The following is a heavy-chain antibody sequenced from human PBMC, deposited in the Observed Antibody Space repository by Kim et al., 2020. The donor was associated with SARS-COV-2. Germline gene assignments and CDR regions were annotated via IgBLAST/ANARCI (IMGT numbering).Heavy chain of an antibody. V-gene: IGHV3-23*01. Sequence: YYADSVKGRFTISRDNSKNTLYLQMNSLRAEDTAVYYCAKRPPRGDPVDYWGQGTLVTVSS. CDR3: AKRPPRGDPVDY. D-gene: IGHD4-17*01. J-gene: IGHJ4*02.